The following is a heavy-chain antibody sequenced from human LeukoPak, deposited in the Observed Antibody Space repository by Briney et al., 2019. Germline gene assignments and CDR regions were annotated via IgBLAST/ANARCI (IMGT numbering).Heavy chain of an antibody. D-gene: IGHD4-17*01. Sequence: PGGSLRLSCAASGFTFSSYWMSWVRQAPGKGLEWVANIKQDGSEKYYVDSVKGRFTISRDNAKNSLYLQMNSLRAEDTAVYYCARDSVDYGDYGGSDYWGQGTLVTVSS. CDR3: ARDSVDYGDYGGSDY. V-gene: IGHV3-7*01. CDR2: IKQDGSEK. J-gene: IGHJ4*02. CDR1: GFTFSSYW.